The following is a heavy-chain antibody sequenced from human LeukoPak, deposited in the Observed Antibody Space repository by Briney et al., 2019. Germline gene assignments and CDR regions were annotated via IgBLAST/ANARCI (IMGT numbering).Heavy chain of an antibody. J-gene: IGHJ6*02. V-gene: IGHV4-39*01. Sequence: PSETLSLTCTVSGGSISSSSYYWGRIPQPPGKGLVWIGSIYYSGSTYYNPSLKSRVTISVDTSKNQFSLKLSSVTAADTAVYYCARTSHRTYGMDVWGQGTTVTVSS. CDR3: ARTSHRTYGMDV. CDR2: IYYSGST. CDR1: GGSISSSSYY. D-gene: IGHD1-14*01.